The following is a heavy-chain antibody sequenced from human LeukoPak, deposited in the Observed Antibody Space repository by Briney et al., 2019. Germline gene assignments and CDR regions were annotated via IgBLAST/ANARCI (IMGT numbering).Heavy chain of an antibody. J-gene: IGHJ2*01. CDR1: GFNFDDYA. Sequence: GGSLRLSCAVSGFNFDDYAMHWVRHAPGRGLEWVSGINWKTGNGIYADSVKGRFTISRDNAKNSLYLQMSSLRAEDSALYYCTRRAARWQFDLWGRGTLLTVSS. CDR2: INWKTGNG. V-gene: IGHV3-9*01. D-gene: IGHD5-24*01. CDR3: TRRAARWQFDL.